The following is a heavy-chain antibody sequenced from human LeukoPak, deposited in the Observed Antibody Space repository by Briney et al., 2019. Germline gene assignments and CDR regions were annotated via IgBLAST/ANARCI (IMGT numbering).Heavy chain of an antibody. CDR1: GFTFSGHW. J-gene: IGHJ4*02. V-gene: IGHV3-7*01. CDR2: IKYDGTEK. CDR3: ATRNNLEY. D-gene: IGHD1-14*01. Sequence: QPGGSLRLSCTVSGFTFSGHWMNWVRQAPGKGLEWVANIKYDGTEKHYVASVEGRFTISRDNAKESVYLQMSNLRAEDTAVYYCATRNNLEYWGQGIPVTVSS.